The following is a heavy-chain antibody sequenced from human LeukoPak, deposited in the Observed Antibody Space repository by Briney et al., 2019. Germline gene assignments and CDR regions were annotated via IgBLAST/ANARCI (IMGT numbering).Heavy chain of an antibody. V-gene: IGHV4-34*01. CDR3: ARGGLSDSFDY. CDR2: INHSGST. D-gene: IGHD3/OR15-3a*01. Sequence: SETLSLTCAVYGGSFSGYYWSWIRQPPGKGLGWIGEINHSGSTNYNPSLKSRVTISVDTSKNQFSLKLSSVTAADTAVYYCARGGLSDSFDYWGQGTLVTVSS. J-gene: IGHJ4*02. CDR1: GGSFSGYY.